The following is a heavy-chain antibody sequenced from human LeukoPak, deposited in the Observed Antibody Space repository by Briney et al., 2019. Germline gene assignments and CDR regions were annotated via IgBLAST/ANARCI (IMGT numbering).Heavy chain of an antibody. J-gene: IGHJ4*02. V-gene: IGHV3-15*01. CDR3: TTDRYYDAAYTT. CDR2: IKSKTDGGTT. D-gene: IGHD3-22*01. Sequence: PGGSLRLSCAASGFTFSNAWMSWARQAPGKGLEWVGRIKSKTDGGTTDYAAPVKGRFTISRDDSKNTLFLRMNSLRTEDTAVYYCTTDRYYDAAYTTWGQGTLVTVSS. CDR1: GFTFSNAW.